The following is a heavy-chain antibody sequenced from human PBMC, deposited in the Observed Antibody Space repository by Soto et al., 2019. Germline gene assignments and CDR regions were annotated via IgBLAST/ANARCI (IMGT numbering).Heavy chain of an antibody. J-gene: IGHJ4*02. CDR2: ISAYNGNT. CDR3: ARDYENASGLDY. Sequence: ASVKVSCKASGYTFTSYGVSWVRQAPGQGLEWMGWISAYNGNTKYAQKLQGRVTITTDTSTNTAYMDLRSLRSEDTAVYYCARDYENASGLDYWGQGTLVTVSS. D-gene: IGHD3-16*01. CDR1: GYTFTSYG. V-gene: IGHV1-18*01.